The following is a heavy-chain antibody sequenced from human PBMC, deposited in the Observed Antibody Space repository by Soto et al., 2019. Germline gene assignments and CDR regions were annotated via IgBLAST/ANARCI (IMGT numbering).Heavy chain of an antibody. CDR2: ISYSGPT. J-gene: IGHJ6*02. D-gene: IGHD3-10*01. V-gene: IGHV4-31*11. CDR1: GDSISSGDYY. CDR3: ARDGRVRGVPFGVDV. Sequence: SETLSLTCAVSGDSISSGDYYWSWIRQHPGKGLEWIGSISYSGPTYYNPALRSRVTMSLDTSKNGFSLNLTSVTAADTAMYYCARDGRVRGVPFGVDVWGQGTTVTVSS.